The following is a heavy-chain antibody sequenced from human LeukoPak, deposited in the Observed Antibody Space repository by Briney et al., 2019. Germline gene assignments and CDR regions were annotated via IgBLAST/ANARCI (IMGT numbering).Heavy chain of an antibody. Sequence: PSETLSLTCTVSDGSISTSDYYWGWIRQPPGKGLEWIGSIYYSGSTYYNPSLRGRVTIFVDSSKSQFSLKLTSVTAADTAVYYCARGGDYIWGTYRPFDYWGQGTLVTVSS. CDR3: ARGGDYIWGTYRPFDY. V-gene: IGHV4-39*01. CDR2: IYYSGST. CDR1: DGSISTSDYY. J-gene: IGHJ4*02. D-gene: IGHD3-16*02.